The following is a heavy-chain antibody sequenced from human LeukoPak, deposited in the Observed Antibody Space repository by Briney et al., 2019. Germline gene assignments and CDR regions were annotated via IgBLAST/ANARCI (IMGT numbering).Heavy chain of an antibody. V-gene: IGHV3-74*01. CDR2: INSGGSTT. D-gene: IGHD3-10*01. CDR3: ARAGNYYFEY. CDR1: GFTYRTYW. J-gene: IGHJ4*02. Sequence: PGGPLRLSCAASGFTYRTYWMHWVRQTPGQGRVWVSRINSGGSTTKYAVSVKGRFTVSRDNAQSTLYLQMSSLRAEDTAVYYCARAGNYYFEYWGQGALVTVSS.